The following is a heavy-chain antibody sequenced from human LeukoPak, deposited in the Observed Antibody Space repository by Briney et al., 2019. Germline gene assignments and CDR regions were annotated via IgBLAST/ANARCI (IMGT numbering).Heavy chain of an antibody. CDR1: GGSITSGGYY. CDR3: ARDQPYSGMDV. CDR2: IYYSGST. Sequence: SETLSLTCTVSGGSITSGGYYWSWIRQHPGKGLEWIGYIYYSGSTYYNPSLKSRVTISVDTSKNQFSLKLSSVTAADTAVYYCARDQPYSGMDVWGQGTTVTVSS. J-gene: IGHJ6*02. V-gene: IGHV4-31*03.